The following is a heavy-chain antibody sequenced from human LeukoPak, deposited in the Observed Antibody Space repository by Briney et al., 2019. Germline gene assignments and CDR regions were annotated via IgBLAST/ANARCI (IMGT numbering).Heavy chain of an antibody. CDR3: ARDPGYYGSGSYLN. CDR2: IKQDGSEK. Sequence: PGGSLRLSSVASGFTFSGYWMTWVRQAPGKGLEWVANIKQDGSEKYYVDSVKGRFTISRDNAKNSLYLQMNSLRDEDTAVYYCARDPGYYGSGSYLNWGQGTLVTVSS. CDR1: GFTFSGYW. V-gene: IGHV3-7*01. J-gene: IGHJ4*02. D-gene: IGHD3-10*01.